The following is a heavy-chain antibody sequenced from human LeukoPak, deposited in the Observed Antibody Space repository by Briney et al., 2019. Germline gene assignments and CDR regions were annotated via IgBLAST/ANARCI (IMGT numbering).Heavy chain of an antibody. D-gene: IGHD6-19*01. CDR1: GYTFINYA. CDR2: INTNTGNP. Sequence: GASVKVSCKASGYTFINYAMNWVRQAPGQGLEWMGWINTNTGNPTYVQGFTGRFVFSLDTSVSTAYLQISSLKAEDTAVYYCTRGVEPGWVAPYDMDVWGKGTTVTVSS. V-gene: IGHV7-4-1*02. J-gene: IGHJ6*03. CDR3: TRGVEPGWVAPYDMDV.